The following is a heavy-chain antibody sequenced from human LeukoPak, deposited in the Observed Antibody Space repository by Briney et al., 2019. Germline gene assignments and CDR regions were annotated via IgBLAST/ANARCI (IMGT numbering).Heavy chain of an antibody. Sequence: PGGSLRLSCAASGFTFSSYSMNWVRQAPGKGLEWVSSISSSSSYIYYADSVKGRFTISRDNSKNTLYLQMNSLRAEDTAVYYCAKGGGDWDYYYYGMDVWGQGTTVTVSS. CDR2: ISSSSSYI. CDR1: GFTFSSYS. D-gene: IGHD2-21*02. CDR3: AKGGGDWDYYYYGMDV. V-gene: IGHV3-21*04. J-gene: IGHJ6*02.